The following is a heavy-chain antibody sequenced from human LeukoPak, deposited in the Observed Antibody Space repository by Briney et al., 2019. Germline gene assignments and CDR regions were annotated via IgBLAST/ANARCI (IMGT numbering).Heavy chain of an antibody. CDR1: GGSFSDYY. D-gene: IGHD3-16*01. CDR2: INHSRST. V-gene: IGHV4-34*01. CDR3: ARGKDDYVWGSHPRDFDY. Sequence: SETLSLTCAVYGGSFSDYYWRLIRQPPGKGLEWIGEINHSRSTNYNPSLKSRVTISVDTSKNQFSLKLSSVTAADTAVYYCARGKDDYVWGSHPRDFDYWGQGTLVTVSS. J-gene: IGHJ4*02.